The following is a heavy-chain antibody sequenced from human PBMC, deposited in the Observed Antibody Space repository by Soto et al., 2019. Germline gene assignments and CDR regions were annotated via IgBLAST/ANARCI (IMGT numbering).Heavy chain of an antibody. CDR2: ILSDGSRT. CDR3: ASKDGTAAGTPLDL. V-gene: IGHV3-30*03. CDR1: GFTCSNYG. J-gene: IGHJ5*02. Sequence: HVQVVESVGGVVQPGMSLRLSCAASGFTCSNYGMHWVRQAPGKGLQLVAFILSDGSRTYYEDSVKGRFIISSDNSRNTLDLQVNSLKPEDTAVSYGASKDGTAAGTPLDLWGQGTLVAAAS. D-gene: IGHD2-21*02.